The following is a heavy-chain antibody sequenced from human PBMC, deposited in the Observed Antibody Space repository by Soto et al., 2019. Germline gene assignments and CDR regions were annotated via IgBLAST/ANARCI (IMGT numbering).Heavy chain of an antibody. CDR2: IRTKPNSYET. CDR1: GFIFNGSV. V-gene: IGHV3-73*01. Sequence: LRLSFAASGFIFNGSVIHWVRQASGKGLEWVGRIRTKPNSYETAYVASVKGRFTISRDDSKNTAYLQMNSLKIEDTAVYYCTSSNLYYWGQGTLVTVSS. J-gene: IGHJ4*02. CDR3: TSSNLYY.